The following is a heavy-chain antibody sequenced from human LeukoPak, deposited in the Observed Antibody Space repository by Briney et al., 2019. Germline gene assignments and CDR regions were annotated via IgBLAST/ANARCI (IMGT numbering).Heavy chain of an antibody. Sequence: GGSLRLSCAASGFTFSSYAMSWVRQAPGKGLEWVAAISGSGGSTYYVDSVKGRFTISRDNSKNTLYLQMNSLRADDTAVYYCAKDEGRNDYWGQGALVTVSS. CDR2: ISGSGGST. CDR1: GFTFSSYA. V-gene: IGHV3-23*01. J-gene: IGHJ4*02. CDR3: AKDEGRNDY.